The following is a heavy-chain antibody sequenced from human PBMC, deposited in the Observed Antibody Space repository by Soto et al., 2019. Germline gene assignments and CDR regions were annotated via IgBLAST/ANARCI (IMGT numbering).Heavy chain of an antibody. CDR1: GGSIRRSGYY. J-gene: IGHJ4*02. CDR2: IYYSGST. D-gene: IGHD7-27*01. Sequence: PSGTLSLTCAVSGGSIRRSGYYWIWFRQLPGRGLEWIAYIYYSGSTFYNPSLMSRLAISVDTSRNQFSLSLTSVTAADTAVYYCARLESVTRSLGYFDYWGQGIRVTVSS. CDR3: ARLESVTRSLGYFDY. V-gene: IGHV4-31*11.